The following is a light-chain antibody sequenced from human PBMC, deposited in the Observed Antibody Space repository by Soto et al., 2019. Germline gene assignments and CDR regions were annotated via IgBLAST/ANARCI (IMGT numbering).Light chain of an antibody. J-gene: IGLJ1*01. CDR2: EVS. CDR3: SSYTSSSTQV. V-gene: IGLV2-14*01. Sequence: LTQPASVSGSPGQSITISCAGTSSDVGGYNYVSWYQQHPGKAPKLMIYEVSNRPSGVSNRFSGSKSGNTASLTISGLQAEDEADYYCSSYTSSSTQVFGNGTKVTVL. CDR1: SSDVGGYNY.